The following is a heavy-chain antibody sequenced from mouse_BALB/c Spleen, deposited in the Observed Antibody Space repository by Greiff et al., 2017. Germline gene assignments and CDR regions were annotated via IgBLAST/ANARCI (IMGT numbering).Heavy chain of an antibody. CDR1: GYTFTSYW. Sequence: QVQLQQSGAELARPGASVKLSCKASGYTFTSYWMQWVKQRPGQGLEWIGAIYPGDGDTRYTQKFKGKATLTADKSSSTAYMQLSSLASEDSAVYYCARQNTVVANYAMDYWGQGTSVTVSS. V-gene: IGHV1-87*01. CDR2: IYPGDGDT. J-gene: IGHJ4*01. CDR3: ARQNTVVANYAMDY. D-gene: IGHD1-1*01.